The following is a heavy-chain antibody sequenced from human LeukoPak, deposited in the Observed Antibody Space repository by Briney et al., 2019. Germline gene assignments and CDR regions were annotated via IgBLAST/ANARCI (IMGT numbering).Heavy chain of an antibody. CDR3: AKVFAGPNWSDP. Sequence: ASVTVSCKASGYTFTSYDINWVRQATGQGLEWMGWMNPNSGNTGYAQKFQGRVTMTRNTFISTAYMELSSLRSENTAVYYGAKVFAGPNWSDPGGQGSLVTVS. J-gene: IGHJ5*02. D-gene: IGHD3-3*01. CDR1: GYTFTSYD. V-gene: IGHV1-8*01. CDR2: MNPNSGNT.